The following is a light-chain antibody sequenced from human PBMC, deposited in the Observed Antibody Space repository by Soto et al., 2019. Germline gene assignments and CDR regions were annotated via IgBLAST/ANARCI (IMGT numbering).Light chain of an antibody. V-gene: IGKV1-5*01. Sequence: DFQMTQSPSTLSASVGDRVTITCRASQNIRSRLAWFQQKPGKAPKLLIYDVSSLESGVPSRFSGSGSGTEFTLTISSLQPDDSATYYCRQCNTFWTFGQGTKVDIK. CDR1: QNIRSR. CDR2: DVS. CDR3: RQCNTFWT. J-gene: IGKJ1*01.